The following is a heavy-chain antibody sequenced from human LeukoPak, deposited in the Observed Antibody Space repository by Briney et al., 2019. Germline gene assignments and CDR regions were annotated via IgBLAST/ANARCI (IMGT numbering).Heavy chain of an antibody. Sequence: SVKISCKASGGTFSSYAISWVRQAPGQGLEWMGGIIPIFGTANYAQKFQGRVTITADESTSTAYMELSSLRSEDTAVYYCARVIYYYYDSLGFNDYWGQGTLVTVSS. CDR3: ARVIYYYYDSLGFNDY. CDR1: GGTFSSYA. CDR2: IIPIFGTA. D-gene: IGHD3-22*01. V-gene: IGHV1-69*01. J-gene: IGHJ4*02.